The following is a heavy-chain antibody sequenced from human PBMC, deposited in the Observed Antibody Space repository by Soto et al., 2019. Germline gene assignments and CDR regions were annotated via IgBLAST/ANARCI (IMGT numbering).Heavy chain of an antibody. CDR1: GGSVGSGAYY. J-gene: IGHJ3*01. CDR3: ARHDYSDRAFDL. Sequence: SETLSLTCIVSGGSVGSGAYYWSWIRQPPGNALEWIGYIQYSGDTNYNSSLKSRVTISVDMSRNRFSLKLTSVIAADTAFYYCARHDYSDRAFDLWGQGTMVTVSS. CDR2: IQYSGDT. V-gene: IGHV4-61*08. D-gene: IGHD3-22*01.